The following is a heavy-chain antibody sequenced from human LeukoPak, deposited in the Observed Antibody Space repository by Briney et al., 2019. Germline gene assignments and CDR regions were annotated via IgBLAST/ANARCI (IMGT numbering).Heavy chain of an antibody. CDR2: IKQDGSEK. D-gene: IGHD2-2*02. CDR1: GFTFSSYW. J-gene: IGHJ6*02. V-gene: IGHV3-7*01. CDR3: ARVRKPAAIGSYYYYGMDV. Sequence: PGGSLRLSCAASGFTFSSYWMSWVRQAPGKGLEWVANIKQDGSEKYYVDSVKGRFTISRDNAKNSLYLQMNSLRAEDTAVYYCARVRKPAAIGSYYYYGMDVWGQGTTVTVSS.